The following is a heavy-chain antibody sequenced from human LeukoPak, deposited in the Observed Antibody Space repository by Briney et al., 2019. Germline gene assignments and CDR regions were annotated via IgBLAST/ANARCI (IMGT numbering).Heavy chain of an antibody. D-gene: IGHD2-15*01. CDR3: ARVGYCSGGSCYGYGMDV. CDR2: IYYSGST. J-gene: IGHJ6*02. V-gene: IGHV4-59*01. CDR1: GGSISSYY. Sequence: SETLSLTCTVPGGSISSYYWSWIRQPPGKGLEWIGYIYYSGSTNYNPSLKSRVTISVDTSKNQFSLKLSSVTAADTAVYYCARVGYCSGGSCYGYGMDVWGQGTTVTVSS.